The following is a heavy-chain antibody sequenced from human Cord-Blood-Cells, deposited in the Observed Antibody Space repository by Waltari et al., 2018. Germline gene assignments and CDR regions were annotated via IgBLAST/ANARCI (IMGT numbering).Heavy chain of an antibody. D-gene: IGHD1-26*01. CDR2: IKSKTDGGTT. CDR3: TTDEMGASSADACDI. CDR1: GFTFRHDW. V-gene: IGHV3-15*01. J-gene: IGHJ3*02. Sequence: EVQLVESGGGLVKPGGSIRLPCAASGFTFRHDWITRVRQARGKGREWVGRIKSKTDGGTTDYAAPVKGRFTISRDDSKNTLYLQMTSLKTEDTAVYYCTTDEMGASSADACDIWGQGTMVTVSS.